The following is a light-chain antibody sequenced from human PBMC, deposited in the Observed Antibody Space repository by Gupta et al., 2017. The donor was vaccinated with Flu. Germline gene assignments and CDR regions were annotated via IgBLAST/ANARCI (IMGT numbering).Light chain of an antibody. CDR2: STS. CDR3: LQHNDYPPT. V-gene: IGKV1-17*01. CDR1: QGIGNS. J-gene: IGKJ1*01. Sequence: MTQSPSSLSASVGDRVTITCRASQGIGNSLSWYQHKPGKPPKSLIYSTSNLQSGVSSRFSGSGSGTDFTLAINSLQPEDSATYFCLQHNDYPPTFGQGTKVEI.